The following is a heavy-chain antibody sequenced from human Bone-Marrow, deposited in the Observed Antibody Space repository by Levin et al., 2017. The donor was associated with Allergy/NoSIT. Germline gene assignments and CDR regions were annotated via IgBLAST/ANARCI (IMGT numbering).Heavy chain of an antibody. V-gene: IGHV3-21*01. Sequence: GGSLRLSCAASGFTFSSYSMNWVRQAPGKGLEWVSSISSSSSYIYYADSVKGRFTISRDNAKNSLYLQMNSLRAEDTAVYYCARDNEGHCSGGSCYSAPFDYWGQGTLVTVSS. J-gene: IGHJ4*02. CDR2: ISSSSSYI. D-gene: IGHD2-15*01. CDR3: ARDNEGHCSGGSCYSAPFDY. CDR1: GFTFSSYS.